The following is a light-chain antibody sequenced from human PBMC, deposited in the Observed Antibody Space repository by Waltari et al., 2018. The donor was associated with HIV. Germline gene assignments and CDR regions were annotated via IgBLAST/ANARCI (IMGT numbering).Light chain of an antibody. V-gene: IGKV1-12*01. CDR3: QQANSFPFT. J-gene: IGKJ3*01. Sequence: DIQMTQSPSSVSASVGDTVTLTCRASQTFGIWLAWYQQKPGKAPKLLLYSSSILQSGVPSRFTGSGSGLTFTLTITGLQPEDFGLYYCQQANSFPFTFGPGTRVDVK. CDR2: SSS. CDR1: QTFGIW.